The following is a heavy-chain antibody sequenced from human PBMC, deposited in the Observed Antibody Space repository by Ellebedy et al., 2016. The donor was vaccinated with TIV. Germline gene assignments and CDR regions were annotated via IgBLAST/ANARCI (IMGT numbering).Heavy chain of an antibody. V-gene: IGHV4-61*01. CDR2: MSYSGGT. Sequence: SETLSLXCSVSGDSVNSNTFHWGWIRQPPGKGLEWIGFMSYSGGTKYNASLQSRVSMSVDTSKKEFSLRLTSVTAADTAVYYCARYWNYYYSTGTEESYWYFDLWGRGTLVTVSS. CDR1: GDSVNSNTFH. CDR3: ARYWNYYYSTGTEESYWYFDL. J-gene: IGHJ2*01. D-gene: IGHD3-22*01.